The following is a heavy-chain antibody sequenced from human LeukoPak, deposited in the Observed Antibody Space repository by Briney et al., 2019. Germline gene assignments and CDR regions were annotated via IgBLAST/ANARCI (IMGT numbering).Heavy chain of an antibody. Sequence: GGSLRLSCAASGXTFSSYWMSWVRQAPGKGLEWVANIKQDGSEEYYVDSVKGRFTISRDNAKNSLYLQMNSLRPEDTALYYCARTVVAAKTYYFDYWGRGTLVTVSS. V-gene: IGHV3-7*05. CDR3: ARTVVAAKTYYFDY. J-gene: IGHJ4*02. CDR1: GXTFSSYW. CDR2: IKQDGSEE. D-gene: IGHD2-15*01.